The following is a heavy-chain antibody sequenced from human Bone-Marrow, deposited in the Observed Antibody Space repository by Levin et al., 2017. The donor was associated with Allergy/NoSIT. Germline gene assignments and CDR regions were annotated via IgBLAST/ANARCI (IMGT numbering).Heavy chain of an antibody. CDR2: FDPEDGEI. J-gene: IGHJ4*02. CDR3: AMSITNVFQLRWFYFDD. Sequence: GESLKISCKVAGYSLSEVSMHWVRQVSGKGLEWLGGFDPEDGEIIYAQKFQGRVTMTEDSSTDTAYMELSSLRLDDTAVYYCAMSITNVFQLRWFYFDDWGQGTLVTVSS. D-gene: IGHD3-10*01. CDR1: GYSLSEVS. V-gene: IGHV1-24*01.